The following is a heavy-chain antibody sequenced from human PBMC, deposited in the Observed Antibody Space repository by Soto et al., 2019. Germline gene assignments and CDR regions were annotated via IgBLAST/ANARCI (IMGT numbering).Heavy chain of an antibody. CDR2: IRTSGDT. V-gene: IGHV3-13*04. J-gene: IGHJ4*02. CDR1: GFTISNYD. Sequence: GGSLRLSCAASGFTISNYDMHWVRQVTGEGLEWVSTIRTSGDTYYPDSVKGRFTISRENAKNSLYLQMNSLRAGDTAVYYCARGALFSSSWFVGNWGQGTLVTFSS. D-gene: IGHD6-13*01. CDR3: ARGALFSSSWFVGN.